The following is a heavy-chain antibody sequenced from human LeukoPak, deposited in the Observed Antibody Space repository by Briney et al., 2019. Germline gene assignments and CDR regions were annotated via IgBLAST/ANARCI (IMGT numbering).Heavy chain of an antibody. Sequence: SETLSLTYTVSGGSISSYYWSWIRQPAGKGLEWIGRFYTSGRTNYNPSLKSRVTMSVDTSKNQFSLKLSSVTAADTAVYYCARDDEVARFDYWGQGTLVTVSS. CDR2: FYTSGRT. CDR1: GGSISSYY. D-gene: IGHD2-15*01. J-gene: IGHJ4*02. CDR3: ARDDEVARFDY. V-gene: IGHV4-4*07.